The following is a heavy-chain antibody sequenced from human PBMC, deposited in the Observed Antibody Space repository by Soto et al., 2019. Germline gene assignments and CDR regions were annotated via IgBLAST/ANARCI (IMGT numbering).Heavy chain of an antibody. CDR3: ATVSACSGGSCYSSRYLDY. CDR2: FDPEDGET. Sequence: ASVKVSCKVSGYTLTELSMHWVRQAPGKGLEWMGGFDPEDGETIYAQKFQGKVTMTEDTSTDTAYMELSSLRSEDTAVYYCATVSACSGGSCYSSRYLDYWGQGTLVTVSS. CDR1: GYTLTELS. J-gene: IGHJ4*02. V-gene: IGHV1-24*01. D-gene: IGHD2-15*01.